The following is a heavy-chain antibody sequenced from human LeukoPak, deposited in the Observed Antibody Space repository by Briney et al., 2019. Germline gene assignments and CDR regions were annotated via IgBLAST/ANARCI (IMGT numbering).Heavy chain of an antibody. D-gene: IGHD3-3*01. CDR3: ASPGYDFWSGYQI. J-gene: IGHJ3*02. Sequence: GGSLRLSCAASGFTFSSYAMSWVRQAPGKGLEWVSAISGSGGSTYYAQKFQGRVTMTRDTSTSTVYMELSSLRSEDTAVYYCASPGYDFWSGYQIWGQGQWSPSLQ. CDR2: ISGSGGST. V-gene: IGHV3-23*01. CDR1: GFTFSSYA.